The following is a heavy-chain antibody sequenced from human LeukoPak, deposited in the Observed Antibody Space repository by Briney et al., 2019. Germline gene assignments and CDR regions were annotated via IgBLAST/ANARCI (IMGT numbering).Heavy chain of an antibody. D-gene: IGHD4-17*01. CDR3: ARHYRYGTPG. J-gene: IGHJ4*02. Sequence: SETLSLTCAVYGGSFNGYYWSWIRQPPGKGLEWIGEITHSGSTDYNPSLKSRVTISVDTSKNQFSLKLSSVTAADTAVYYCARHYRYGTPGWGQGTLVTVSS. V-gene: IGHV4-34*01. CDR1: GGSFNGYY. CDR2: ITHSGST.